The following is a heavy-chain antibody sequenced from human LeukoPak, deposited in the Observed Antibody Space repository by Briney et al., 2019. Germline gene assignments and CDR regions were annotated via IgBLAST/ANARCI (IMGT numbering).Heavy chain of an antibody. Sequence: GGSLRLSCAASGFTFSSYGMHWVRQAPGKGLEWVAFIRYDGSNKYYADSVKGRFTISRDNSKHTLYLQMNSLRAEDTAVYYCAKDGCSSTSCSYFDYWGQGTLVTVSS. D-gene: IGHD2-2*01. V-gene: IGHV3-30*02. CDR2: IRYDGSNK. CDR1: GFTFSSYG. J-gene: IGHJ4*02. CDR3: AKDGCSSTSCSYFDY.